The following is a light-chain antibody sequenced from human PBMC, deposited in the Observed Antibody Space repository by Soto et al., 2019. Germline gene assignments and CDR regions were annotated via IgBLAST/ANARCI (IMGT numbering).Light chain of an antibody. Sequence: QSALTQPRSVSGSPGQSVTISCTGSSRDVGGYNYVSWYQQHPGKAPKVMIYDVSKRPSGVPDRFSGSKSGNTASLTISGLQAEDEADYYCCSYPGSHTWVFGGGTKLTVL. J-gene: IGLJ3*02. CDR2: DVS. CDR1: SRDVGGYNY. CDR3: CSYPGSHTWV. V-gene: IGLV2-11*01.